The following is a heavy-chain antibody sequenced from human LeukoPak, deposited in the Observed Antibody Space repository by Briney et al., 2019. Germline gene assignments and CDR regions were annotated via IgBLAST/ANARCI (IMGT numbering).Heavy chain of an antibody. CDR1: GYTFSSYG. D-gene: IGHD5-18*01. V-gene: IGHV1-18*01. CDR3: VRQVDITMALPDY. J-gene: IGHJ4*02. CDR2: ISGYNGNT. Sequence: ASVKVSCKASGYTFSSYGITWVRQAPGQGLEWMGWISGYNGNTNYALKLQGRVTMTTDTSTTTAYMELRSLRSDDTAVYYCVRQVDITMALPDYWGQGTLVTVSS.